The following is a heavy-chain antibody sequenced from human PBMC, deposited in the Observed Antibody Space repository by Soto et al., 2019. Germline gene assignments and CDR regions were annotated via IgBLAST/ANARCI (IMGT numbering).Heavy chain of an antibody. D-gene: IGHD3-3*01. CDR1: GGSVSSGSYY. J-gene: IGHJ5*02. V-gene: IGHV4-61*01. CDR2: IYYSGST. Sequence: SETLSLTCTVSGGSVSSGSYYWSWIRQPPGKGLEWIGYIYYSGSTNYNPSLKSRVTISVDTSKNQFSLKLSSVTAADTAVYYCARLRFLEWLVNWFDPWGQGTLVTV. CDR3: ARLRFLEWLVNWFDP.